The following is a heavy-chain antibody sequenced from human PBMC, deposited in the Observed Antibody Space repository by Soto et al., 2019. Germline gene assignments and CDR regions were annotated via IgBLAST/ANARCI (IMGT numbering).Heavy chain of an antibody. Sequence: SETLSLTCTVSGGSISSYYWSWIRQPPGKGLEWIGYIYYSGSTNYNPSLKSRVTISVDTSKNQFSLKLSSVTAADTAVYYCARVNGEDYFDYWGQGTLATVSS. CDR2: IYYSGST. J-gene: IGHJ4*02. V-gene: IGHV4-59*01. CDR3: ARVNGEDYFDY. CDR1: GGSISSYY. D-gene: IGHD3-10*01.